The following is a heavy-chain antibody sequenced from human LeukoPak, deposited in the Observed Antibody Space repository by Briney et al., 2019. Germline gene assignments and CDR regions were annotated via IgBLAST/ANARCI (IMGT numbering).Heavy chain of an antibody. D-gene: IGHD5-18*01. CDR2: IYSCGST. CDR3: ARGFSRRGSRGDY. J-gene: IGHJ4*02. Sequence: GGSLRLSCAASGFTVSSNYMSWVRQAPGKGLEWVSVIYSCGSTYYADSVKGRFTISRDNSKNTLYLQINSLRAEDTAVYYCARGFSRRGSRGDYWGQGTLVTVSS. V-gene: IGHV3-66*03. CDR1: GFTVSSNY.